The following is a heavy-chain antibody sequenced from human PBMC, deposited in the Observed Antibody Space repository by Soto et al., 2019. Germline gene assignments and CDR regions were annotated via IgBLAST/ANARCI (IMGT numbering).Heavy chain of an antibody. D-gene: IGHD2-15*01. J-gene: IGHJ4*02. CDR2: INSNGGST. Sequence: QVQLVQSGAEVKRPGASVKVSCKASGYTFTTYYMHWVRQAPGQGREWLGIINSNGGSTTHAQKFQGRVTMTRDTSTSTVYLELSSLRSEDTAVYYCARAGYCSGGTCFHGNCDYWGQGTLVTVSA. V-gene: IGHV1-46*01. CDR3: ARAGYCSGGTCFHGNCDY. CDR1: GYTFTTYY.